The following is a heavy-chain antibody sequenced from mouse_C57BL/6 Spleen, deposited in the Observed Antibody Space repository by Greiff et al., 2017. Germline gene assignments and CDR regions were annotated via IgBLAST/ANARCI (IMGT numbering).Heavy chain of an antibody. Sequence: EVKVEESEGGLVQPGSSMKLSCTASGFTFSDFYMAWVRQVPEKGLEWVANINYDGSSTYYLDSLKSRFIISRDNAKNILYLQMSSLKSEDTATYYCARFPYDYDEEGYFDYWGQGTTLTVSS. CDR3: ARFPYDYDEEGYFDY. CDR1: GFTFSDFY. V-gene: IGHV5-16*01. CDR2: INYDGSST. J-gene: IGHJ2*01. D-gene: IGHD2-4*01.